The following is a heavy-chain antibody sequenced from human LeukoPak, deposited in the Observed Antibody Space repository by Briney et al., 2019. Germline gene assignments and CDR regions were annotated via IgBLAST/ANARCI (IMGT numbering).Heavy chain of an antibody. D-gene: IGHD3-16*01. CDR3: AKDPPHVSWLFDY. Sequence: GGSLRLSCAASGFTVSSKFMTWVRQAPGKGLEWVSAITNSGGTTYYADSVKGRFTISRDNSKNTLYLQMNSLRAEDTAVYYCAKDPPHVSWLFDYWGQGTLVTVSS. J-gene: IGHJ4*02. CDR2: ITNSGGTT. CDR1: GFTVSSKF. V-gene: IGHV3-23*01.